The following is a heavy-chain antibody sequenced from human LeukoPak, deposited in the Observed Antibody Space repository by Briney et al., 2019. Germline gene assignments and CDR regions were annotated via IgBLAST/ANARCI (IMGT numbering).Heavy chain of an antibody. CDR3: AREMRLRPSRYFDL. D-gene: IGHD5-12*01. CDR1: GGSISSYY. Sequence: PSETLSLTCTVPGGSISSYYWSWIRQPPGKGLEWIGYIYYSGSTNYNPSLKSRVTISVDTSKNQFSLKLSSVTAADTAVYYCAREMRLRPSRYFDLWGRGTLVTVSS. V-gene: IGHV4-59*01. CDR2: IYYSGST. J-gene: IGHJ2*01.